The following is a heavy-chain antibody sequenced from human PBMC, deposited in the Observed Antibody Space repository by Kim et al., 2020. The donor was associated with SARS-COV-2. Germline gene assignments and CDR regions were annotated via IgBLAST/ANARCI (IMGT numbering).Heavy chain of an antibody. CDR1: GFIFSDYA. CDR3: AKDQVGANALDQ. D-gene: IGHD1-26*01. J-gene: IGHJ4*02. V-gene: IGHV3-33*06. CDR2: VWYDGSNK. Sequence: GGSLRLSCAASGFIFSDYAMHWVRQAPGKGLEWVAVVWYDGSNKYYVDSVKGRFTISRDNSKQTLYLQMNSLRAEDTAVYYCAKDQVGANALDQWGQGTLVTVSS.